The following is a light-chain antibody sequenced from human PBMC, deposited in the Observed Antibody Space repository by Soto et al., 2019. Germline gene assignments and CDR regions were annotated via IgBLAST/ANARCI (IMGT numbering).Light chain of an antibody. V-gene: IGLV2-14*01. CDR2: EVS. CDR1: SSDVGGYNY. Sequence: QSVLTQPASVSGSPGQSITISCTGTSSDVGGYNYVSWYQQHPGKAPKLMIYEVSNRPSGVSNRFSGSKSGNRASLTIPGLQAQDEADYYCSSYTSSSTYVFGTGTKVTVL. CDR3: SSYTSSSTYV. J-gene: IGLJ1*01.